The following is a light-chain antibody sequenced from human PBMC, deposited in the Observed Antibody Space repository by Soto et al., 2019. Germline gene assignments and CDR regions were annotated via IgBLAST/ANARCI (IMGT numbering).Light chain of an antibody. CDR3: QQRSNWHPLT. CDR1: QSVSSL. Sequence: TQSPSTLPASVGDRVTITCRASQSVSSLLAWYQQKPGQAPRLLIYDASNRATGIPARFSGSGSGTDFTLTISSLEHEDFAVYYCQQRSNWHPLTFGGGTKVDIK. V-gene: IGKV3-11*01. J-gene: IGKJ4*01. CDR2: DAS.